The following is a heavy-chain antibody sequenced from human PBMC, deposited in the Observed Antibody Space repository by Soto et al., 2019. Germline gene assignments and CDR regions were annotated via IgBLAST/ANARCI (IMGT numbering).Heavy chain of an antibody. J-gene: IGHJ4*02. CDR2: INHSGST. V-gene: IGHV4-34*01. Sequence: SETLSLTCAVYGGSLSGYYWSWIRQPPGKGLEWIGEINHSGSTNYNPSLKSRVTISVDTSKNQFSLKLSSVTAADTAVYYCVRGPYNYNSRYFDYWGQGTLVTVSS. CDR1: GGSLSGYY. CDR3: VRGPYNYNSRYFDY. D-gene: IGHD1-1*01.